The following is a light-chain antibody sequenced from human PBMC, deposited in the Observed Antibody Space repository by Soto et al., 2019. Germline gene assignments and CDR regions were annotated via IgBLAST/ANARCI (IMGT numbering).Light chain of an antibody. CDR1: QSVLYSSNNKNY. CDR3: QQYYSTPRT. V-gene: IGKV4-1*01. J-gene: IGKJ1*01. Sequence: DILMTHSPASLAVSLGERATINCKSSQSVLYSSNNKNYLAWYQQKPGQPPKLLIYWASTRESGVPDRFSGSGSGTDFTPTISSLQAEDVAVYYCQQYYSTPRTFGQGTKVDIK. CDR2: WAS.